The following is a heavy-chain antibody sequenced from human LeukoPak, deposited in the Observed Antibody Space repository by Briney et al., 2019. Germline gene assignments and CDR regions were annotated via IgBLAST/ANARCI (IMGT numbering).Heavy chain of an antibody. CDR2: IDTSSSTM. Sequence: GGSLRLSGAASAFTFSDYSMNWVRQAPGKGLEWISYIDTSSSTMYYADSVMGRFTISRDNAKESLYLQMNSLRDEDTAVYYCAREDDSWGPNNLDLWGQGTMVTVSS. D-gene: IGHD7-27*01. CDR3: AREDDSWGPNNLDL. CDR1: AFTFSDYS. J-gene: IGHJ3*01. V-gene: IGHV3-48*02.